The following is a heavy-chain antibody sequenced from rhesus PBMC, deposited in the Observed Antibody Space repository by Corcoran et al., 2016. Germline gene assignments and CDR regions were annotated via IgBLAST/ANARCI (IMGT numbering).Heavy chain of an antibody. CDR1: GGSVSSSNW. J-gene: IGHJ2*01. CDR3: ARAAASNWYFDL. D-gene: IGHD6-31*01. Sequence: QVQLQESGPGLVKPSETLSLTCAVPGGSVSSSNWWSWIRQPPGKGLEWIGYISGSSGSTYYNPSLKSRVTISTDTSKNQFSLKLSSVTAADTAVYYCARAAASNWYFDLWGPGTPITISS. CDR2: ISGSSGST. V-gene: IGHV4-65*01.